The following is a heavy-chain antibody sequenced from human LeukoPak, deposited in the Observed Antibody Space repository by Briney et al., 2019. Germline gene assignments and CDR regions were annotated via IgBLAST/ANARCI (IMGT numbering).Heavy chain of an antibody. Sequence: PGGSLRLSCAVSGFTFSNYAMSWVRQAPGKGLEWVSYISSSSSTIYYADSVKGRFTISRDNAKNSLYLQMNSLRAEDTAVYYCATKPWQAHYWGQGTLVAVSS. CDR2: ISSSSSTI. CDR1: GFTFSNYA. CDR3: ATKPWQAHY. V-gene: IGHV3-48*01. J-gene: IGHJ4*02.